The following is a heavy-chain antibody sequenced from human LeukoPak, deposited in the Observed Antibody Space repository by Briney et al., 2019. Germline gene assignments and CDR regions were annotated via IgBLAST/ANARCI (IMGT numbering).Heavy chain of an antibody. V-gene: IGHV1-2*02. CDR2: INPNSGGT. CDR1: GYTFTGYY. CDR3: ARDWDAMNNCFDP. J-gene: IGHJ5*02. Sequence: ASVKVSCKASGYTFTGYYMHWVRQAPGQGLEWMGWINPNSGGTNYAQKFQGRVTMTRDTSISTAYMELSRLRSDDTVVYYCARDWDAMNNCFDPWGQGTPVTVSS. D-gene: IGHD1-26*01.